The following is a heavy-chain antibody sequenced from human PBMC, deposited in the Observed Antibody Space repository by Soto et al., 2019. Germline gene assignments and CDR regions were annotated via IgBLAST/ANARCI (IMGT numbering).Heavy chain of an antibody. V-gene: IGHV4-59*02. J-gene: IGHJ6*03. CDR2: ISFREKT. Sequence: PSETLSLTCTLSGHAVSDSSCSWIRLPPGKRPEWIGSISFREKTRYNPSLQSRVSLSVDSSKSQVSLKLYSVTAADTATYYCAGGYSDTWYLVWGIGTSVTV. CDR3: AGGYSDTWYLV. CDR1: GHAVSDSS. D-gene: IGHD6-25*01.